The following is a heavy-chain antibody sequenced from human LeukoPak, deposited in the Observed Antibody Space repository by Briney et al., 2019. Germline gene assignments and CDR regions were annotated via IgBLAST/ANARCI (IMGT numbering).Heavy chain of an antibody. CDR1: GFTFSSYE. D-gene: IGHD3-3*01. V-gene: IGHV3-48*03. J-gene: IGHJ4*02. CDR2: ISSSGSTI. Sequence: GGSLRLSCAASGFTFSSYETNWVRQAPGKGLEWVSYISSSGSTIYYADSVKGRFTISRDNAKNSLYLQMNSLRAEDTAVYYCAIGGAIDAPHWGQGTLVTVSS. CDR3: AIGGAIDAPH.